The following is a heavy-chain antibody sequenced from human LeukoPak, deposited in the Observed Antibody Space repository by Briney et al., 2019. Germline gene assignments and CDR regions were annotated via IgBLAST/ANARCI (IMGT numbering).Heavy chain of an antibody. D-gene: IGHD4-11*01. CDR3: SRSPHYSNHYYYYMDV. J-gene: IGHJ6*03. Sequence: GASVKVSCKASGYTFTGYYMHWVRQAPGQGLEWMGWINPSSGGTNYAQRFQGRVTMTRDTSISTAYMELSRLRSDDTAVYYCSRSPHYSNHYYYYMDVWGKGTTVTVSS. CDR2: INPSSGGT. CDR1: GYTFTGYY. V-gene: IGHV1-2*02.